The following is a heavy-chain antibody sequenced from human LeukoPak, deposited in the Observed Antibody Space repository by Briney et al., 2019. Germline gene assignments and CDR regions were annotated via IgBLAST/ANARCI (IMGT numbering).Heavy chain of an antibody. J-gene: IGHJ4*02. CDR2: VYSGGST. CDR1: GGSISNYY. Sequence: SETLSLTCTVSGGSISNYYWSWIRQPPGKGLEWIGYVYSGGSTNYNPSLKSRVTMSVDTSKNQFSLNLNSVTAADTAVYYCARHHISSSVAFDYWGQGTLATVSS. CDR3: ARHHISSSVAFDY. D-gene: IGHD6-6*01. V-gene: IGHV4-59*01.